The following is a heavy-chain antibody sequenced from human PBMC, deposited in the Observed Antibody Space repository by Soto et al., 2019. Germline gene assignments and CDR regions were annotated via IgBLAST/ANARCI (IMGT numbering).Heavy chain of an antibody. CDR3: AKERDGASSSWPIHYFDY. V-gene: IGHV3-23*01. Sequence: GGSLRLSCAASGFTFSNYGMSWVRQAPGKGLEWVSGISGSGSTTYYADSVKGRFTISRDNSKNTLYLQMNSLRAEDTAVYYCAKERDGASSSWPIHYFDYWGQGTLVTVSS. CDR1: GFTFSNYG. D-gene: IGHD6-13*01. J-gene: IGHJ4*02. CDR2: ISGSGSTT.